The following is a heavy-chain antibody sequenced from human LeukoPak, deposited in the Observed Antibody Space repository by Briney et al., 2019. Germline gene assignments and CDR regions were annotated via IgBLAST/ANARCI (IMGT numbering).Heavy chain of an antibody. Sequence: GGSLRLSCAASGFIFNSYEMNWVRQAPGRGLEWVSYISSSGSTIFYADSVKGRFTISRDNAKNSLFLQMNSLRDEDTAVYYCARDLTAADHYWGQGTLVTVSS. D-gene: IGHD6-13*01. CDR3: ARDLTAADHY. V-gene: IGHV3-48*03. CDR1: GFIFNSYE. J-gene: IGHJ4*02. CDR2: ISSSGSTI.